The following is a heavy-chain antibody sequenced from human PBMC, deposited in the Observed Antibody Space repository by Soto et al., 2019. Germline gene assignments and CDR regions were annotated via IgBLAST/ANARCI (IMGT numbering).Heavy chain of an antibody. CDR3: ARVRALAADGMDV. Sequence: GGSLRLSCAASGSTFSDYYMIWIRQAPGKGLKWVSYISSSSSYTNYADSVKGRFTISRDNAKNSLYLQMNSLRADDTAVYYCARVRALAADGMDVWGQGTTVTVSS. V-gene: IGHV3-11*05. CDR2: ISSSSSYT. J-gene: IGHJ6*02. D-gene: IGHD6-19*01. CDR1: GSTFSDYY.